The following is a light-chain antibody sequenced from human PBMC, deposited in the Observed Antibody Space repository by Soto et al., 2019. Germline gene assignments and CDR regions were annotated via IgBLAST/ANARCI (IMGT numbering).Light chain of an antibody. CDR1: SND. CDR2: DVT. CDR3: SSYANSRAI. Sequence: QSALTQPASVSGSPGQSITISCTGTSNDVSWYQQHPGTAPKLMIYDVTYRPSGVSNRFSGSKSGNTASLTISGLQADDEADYYCSSYANSRAIFGGGTQLTVL. J-gene: IGLJ7*01. V-gene: IGLV2-14*01.